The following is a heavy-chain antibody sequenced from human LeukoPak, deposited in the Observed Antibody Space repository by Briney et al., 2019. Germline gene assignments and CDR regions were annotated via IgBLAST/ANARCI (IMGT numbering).Heavy chain of an antibody. CDR3: ARDPSLRVTLDY. Sequence: GGSLRLSCAVSGFTFTNYGMHWVRQAPGKGLEWVAVIWYDGSQKYYADSVKGRFTISRDNTRNTLYLQMNSLRVEDTAVYYCARDPSLRVTLDYWGQGTLVTVSS. D-gene: IGHD4-11*01. V-gene: IGHV3-33*08. J-gene: IGHJ4*02. CDR1: GFTFTNYG. CDR2: IWYDGSQK.